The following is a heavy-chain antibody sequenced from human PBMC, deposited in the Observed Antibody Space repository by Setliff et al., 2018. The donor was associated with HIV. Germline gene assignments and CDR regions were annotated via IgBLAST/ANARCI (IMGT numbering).Heavy chain of an antibody. D-gene: IGHD3-22*01. CDR2: IYTTGST. J-gene: IGHJ4*02. V-gene: IGHV4-61*01. Sequence: KPSETLSLTCTVSGASISSGNYYWSWIRQPPGKGLEWIGYIYTTGSTNHNPSLKSRVTMSVDTSKNQFSLSLTSVTAADTAVYFCARLRITMIMMLNYCDYWGQGTLVTVSS. CDR1: GASISSGNYY. CDR3: ARLRITMIMMLNYCDY.